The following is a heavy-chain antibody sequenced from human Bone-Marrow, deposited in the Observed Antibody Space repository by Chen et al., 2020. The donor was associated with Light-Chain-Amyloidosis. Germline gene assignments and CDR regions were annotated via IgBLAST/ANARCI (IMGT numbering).Heavy chain of an antibody. CDR2: IYYSGST. CDR1: GGSISSSGYY. D-gene: IGHD3-22*01. J-gene: IGHJ4*02. Sequence: QLQLQESGPGLVKPSESLSLTCTVSGGSISSSGYYWAWIRQPPGNGLEWIGTIYYSGSTQYNPSLGSRVTVSVDTSKNQFSLKLSSVTAADTAIYYCARWLRFDSRGYPFDYWGQGTLVTVSS. V-gene: IGHV4-39*01. CDR3: ARWLRFDSRGYPFDY.